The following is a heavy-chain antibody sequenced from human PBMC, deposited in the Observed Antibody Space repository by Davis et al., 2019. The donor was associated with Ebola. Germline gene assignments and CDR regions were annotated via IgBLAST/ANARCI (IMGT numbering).Heavy chain of an antibody. Sequence: GESLKISCAASGFTFSSYAMSWVRQAPGKGLEWVSYISSSGSTIYYADSVKGRFTISRDNAKNSLYLQMNSLRAEDTAVYYCATKPGNLYNWNYWNYWGQGTLVTVSS. CDR1: GFTFSSYA. CDR2: ISSSGSTI. D-gene: IGHD1-7*01. V-gene: IGHV3-48*04. CDR3: ATKPGNLYNWNYWNY. J-gene: IGHJ4*02.